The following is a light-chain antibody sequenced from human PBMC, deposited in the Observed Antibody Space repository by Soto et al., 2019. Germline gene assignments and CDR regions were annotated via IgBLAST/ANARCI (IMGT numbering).Light chain of an antibody. Sequence: QSVLTQPPSVSGAPGQRVTISCTGSSSNIGAGYDVHWYQQLPGTAPKLLIYGNSNRPSGVPDRFSGSKSGTSASLAITGLEAEDEADYYCQSYGGSLSDYVFGTGTKLTVL. CDR2: GNS. CDR3: QSYGGSLSDYV. CDR1: SSNIGAGYD. J-gene: IGLJ1*01. V-gene: IGLV1-40*01.